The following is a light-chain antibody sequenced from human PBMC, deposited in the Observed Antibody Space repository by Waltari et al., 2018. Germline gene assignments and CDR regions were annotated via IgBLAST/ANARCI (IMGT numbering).Light chain of an antibody. V-gene: IGLV3-1*01. CDR2: QDN. CDR1: NLGNRY. J-gene: IGLJ2*01. CDR3: QAWDSSSTVV. Sequence: SYELTQPPSVSVSPGQTASITCSGDNLGNRYVSWYKQAPGQSPIFVTYQDNKRPSGIPERFSGSNSGNTATLTISVTQAVDEADYSCQAWDSSSTVVFGGGTKLTVL.